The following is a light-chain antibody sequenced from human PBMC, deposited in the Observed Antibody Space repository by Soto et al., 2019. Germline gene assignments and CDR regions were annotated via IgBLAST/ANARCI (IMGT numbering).Light chain of an antibody. Sequence: QSALTQPASVSGSPGQSITISCTGTSSDGGSYNLVSWYQQHPGKAPKLMIYEGSKRPSGVSNRFSGSKSGNTASLTISGLQAEDEADYYCCSYAGARVFGGGTQLTVL. CDR3: CSYAGARV. V-gene: IGLV2-23*01. CDR1: SSDGGSYNL. CDR2: EGS. J-gene: IGLJ3*02.